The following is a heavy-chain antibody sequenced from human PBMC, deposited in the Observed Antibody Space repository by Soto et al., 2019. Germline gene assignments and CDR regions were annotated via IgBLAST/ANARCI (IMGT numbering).Heavy chain of an antibody. Sequence: PGGSLRLSCAASGFTFSSYSMNWFRQAPGKGLEWVSSISSSSSYIYYADSVKGRFTISRDNAKNSLYLQMNSLRAEDTAVYYCARDRDYGDYPYYYYGMDVWGQGTTVTVSS. CDR3: ARDRDYGDYPYYYYGMDV. V-gene: IGHV3-21*01. J-gene: IGHJ6*02. CDR2: ISSSSSYI. D-gene: IGHD4-17*01. CDR1: GFTFSSYS.